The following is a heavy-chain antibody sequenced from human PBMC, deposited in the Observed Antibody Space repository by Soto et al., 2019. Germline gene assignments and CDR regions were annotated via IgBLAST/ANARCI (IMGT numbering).Heavy chain of an antibody. V-gene: IGHV1-18*01. J-gene: IGHJ6*03. D-gene: IGHD6-6*01. Sequence: ASVKVSCKASVYTFTSYGISWVRQAPGQGLERRGWMNAYNGSTKYSQKLQGRLTMPTDQSTRTAYMELISLISDDKAVYYCEVVVGSIAARPPYYYYYLGVWGKGTTVTVSS. CDR2: MNAYNGST. CDR3: EVVVGSIAARPPYYYYYLGV. CDR1: VYTFTSYG.